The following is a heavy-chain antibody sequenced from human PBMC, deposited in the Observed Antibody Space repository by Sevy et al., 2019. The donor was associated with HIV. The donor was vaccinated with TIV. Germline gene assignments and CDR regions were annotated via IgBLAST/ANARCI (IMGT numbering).Heavy chain of an antibody. D-gene: IGHD1-1*01. V-gene: IGHV3-30-3*01. CDR3: ALERLSSDVAEYFQN. Sequence: GGSLRLSCAASGFTFNRYSMHWVRQAPGNGLEWVATISFDATNKHYPDSVKGRFTISRDNFQNSLFLQMDSLRPEDTAVYYCALERLSSDVAEYFQNSGQSTLVTVSS. CDR2: ISFDATNK. J-gene: IGHJ1*01. CDR1: GFTFNRYS.